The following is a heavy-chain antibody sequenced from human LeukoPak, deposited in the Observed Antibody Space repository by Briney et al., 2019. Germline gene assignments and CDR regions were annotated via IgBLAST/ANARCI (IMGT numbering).Heavy chain of an antibody. V-gene: IGHV3-30*02. Sequence: GGSLRLSCAASGFTFSSYGMHWVRQAPGKGLEWVAFIRYDGSNKYYADSVKGRFTICRDNSKNPLYLQMNSLRAEDTAVYYGARDYGSGIDYWGQGTLVTVSS. CDR1: GFTFSSYG. J-gene: IGHJ4*02. D-gene: IGHD3-10*01. CDR3: ARDYGSGIDY. CDR2: IRYDGSNK.